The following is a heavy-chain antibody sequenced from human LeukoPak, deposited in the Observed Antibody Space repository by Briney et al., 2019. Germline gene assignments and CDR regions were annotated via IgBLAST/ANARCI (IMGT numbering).Heavy chain of an antibody. CDR3: AKDVVVVPAAHFDY. D-gene: IGHD2-2*01. CDR1: GFTFSSYG. CDR2: ISGSGGST. J-gene: IGHJ4*02. Sequence: PGGTLRLSCAASGFTFSSYGMSWVRQAPGKGLEWVSAISGSGGSTYYADSVKGRFTISRDNSKNTLYLQMNSLRAEDTAVYYCAKDVVVVPAAHFDYWGQGTLVNVSS. V-gene: IGHV3-23*01.